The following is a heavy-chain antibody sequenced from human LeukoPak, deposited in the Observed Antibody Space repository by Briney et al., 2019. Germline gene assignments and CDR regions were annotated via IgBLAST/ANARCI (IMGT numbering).Heavy chain of an antibody. J-gene: IGHJ4*02. V-gene: IGHV3-23*01. CDR2: IGGGGFST. CDR3: AIGSMNWGNYFFDY. D-gene: IGHD7-27*01. Sequence: GGSLRLSCAASGFTFKNYAMNWVSQAPGKGLEWVSGIGGGGFSTNYADSVKGRFTISRDNSKNTLYLQMNSLRADDTAVYYCAIGSMNWGNYFFDYWGQGTLVTVSS. CDR1: GFTFKNYA.